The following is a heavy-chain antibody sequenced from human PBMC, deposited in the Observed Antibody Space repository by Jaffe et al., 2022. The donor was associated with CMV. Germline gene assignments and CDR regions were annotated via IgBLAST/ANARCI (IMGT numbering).Heavy chain of an antibody. J-gene: IGHJ5*02. CDR1: DNAFTRSS. CDR2: INPSDTSG. Sequence: QVHLVQSGAEVKKPGASVTVSCESSDNAFTRSSIHWVRQAPGQGLVWMGMINPSDTSGTYARAFQGRVTLTRDTSTNTVYMELAGLRSEDTAIYYCARSQGLAIAGPAPGGGYWFDPWGQGTLVTVSS. D-gene: IGHD2-15*01. V-gene: IGHV1-46*01. CDR3: ARSQGLAIAGPAPGGGYWFDP.